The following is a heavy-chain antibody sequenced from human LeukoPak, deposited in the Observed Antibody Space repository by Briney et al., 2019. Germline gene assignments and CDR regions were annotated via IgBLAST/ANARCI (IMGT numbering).Heavy chain of an antibody. V-gene: IGHV3-53*01. Sequence: GGSLRLSCAASGVTVSTNYMNWVRQAPGKGLEWVSVIYSGGTSYYADSVKGRFTISRDNAKNSLYLQMNSLRAEDTAVYYCARITSYDSSGYYVRGFDPWGQGTLVTVSS. CDR2: IYSGGTS. CDR1: GVTVSTNY. J-gene: IGHJ5*02. D-gene: IGHD3-22*01. CDR3: ARITSYDSSGYYVRGFDP.